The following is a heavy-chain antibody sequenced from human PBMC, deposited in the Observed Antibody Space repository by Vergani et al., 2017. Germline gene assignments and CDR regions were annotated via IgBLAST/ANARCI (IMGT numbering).Heavy chain of an antibody. CDR2: ISAYNGNT. Sequence: QVQLVQSGAEVKKPGSSVKVSCKASGYTFTSYGISWVRQAPGQGLEWVGWISAYNGNTNYAQKLQGRVTMTTDTSTSTAYMELRSLRSDDTAVYYCARENPGIAARPPTFDYWGQGTLVTVSS. V-gene: IGHV1-18*01. CDR1: GYTFTSYG. D-gene: IGHD6-6*01. J-gene: IGHJ4*02. CDR3: ARENPGIAARPPTFDY.